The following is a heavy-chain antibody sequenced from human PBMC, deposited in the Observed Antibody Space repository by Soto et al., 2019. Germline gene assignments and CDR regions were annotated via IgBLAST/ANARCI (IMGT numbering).Heavy chain of an antibody. D-gene: IGHD2-8*02. V-gene: IGHV5-51*01. J-gene: IGHJ6*02. CDR1: GYSFTSYW. CDR2: IYPGDSDT. CDR3: ARADGTGDYYYYYGMDV. Sequence: GESLKISCKGSGYSFTSYWIGWVRQMPGKGLEWMGIIYPGDSDTRYSPSFQGQVTISAGKSISTAYLQWSSLKASDTAMYYCARADGTGDYYYYYGMDVWGQGTTVTVYS.